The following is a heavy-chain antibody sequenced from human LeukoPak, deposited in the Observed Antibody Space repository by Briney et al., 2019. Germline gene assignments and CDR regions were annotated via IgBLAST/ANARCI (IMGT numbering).Heavy chain of an antibody. Sequence: PGRSLRLPCAASGFTFSSYAMHWVRQAPGKGLEWVAVISYDGSNKYYADSVKGRFTISRDNSKNTLYLQMNSLRAEDTAVYYCAKDKEDYGAYYYGMDVWGQGTTVTVSS. CDR3: AKDKEDYGAYYYGMDV. CDR2: ISYDGSNK. CDR1: GFTFSSYA. J-gene: IGHJ6*02. V-gene: IGHV3-30-3*01. D-gene: IGHD4-17*01.